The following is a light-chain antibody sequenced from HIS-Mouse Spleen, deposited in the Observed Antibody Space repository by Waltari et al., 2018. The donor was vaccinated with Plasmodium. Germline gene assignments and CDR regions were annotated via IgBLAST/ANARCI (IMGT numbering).Light chain of an antibody. CDR2: KAS. V-gene: IGKV1-5*03. J-gene: IGKJ2*01. CDR1: QSISSW. CDR3: QQYNSYSYT. Sequence: DIQMTQSPSTLSASVGDRVTITCRASQSISSWLAWYQQKPGKAPKLLIYKASSLESGVPSRCGGSGSGTEFTLTISSLQPDDFATYYCQQYNSYSYTFGQGTKLEIK.